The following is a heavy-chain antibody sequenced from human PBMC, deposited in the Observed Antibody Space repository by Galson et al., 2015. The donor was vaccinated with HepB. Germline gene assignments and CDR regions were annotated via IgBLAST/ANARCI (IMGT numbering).Heavy chain of an antibody. Sequence: RLSCAASGFTFSSYWMSWVRQAPGKGLEWVANIKQDGSEKYYVDSVKGRFTISRDNAKNSLYLQMNSLRAEDTAVYYCARARGGYYYYGMDVWGQGTTVTVSS. D-gene: IGHD2-15*01. CDR2: IKQDGSEK. V-gene: IGHV3-7*03. CDR3: ARARGGYYYYGMDV. J-gene: IGHJ6*02. CDR1: GFTFSSYW.